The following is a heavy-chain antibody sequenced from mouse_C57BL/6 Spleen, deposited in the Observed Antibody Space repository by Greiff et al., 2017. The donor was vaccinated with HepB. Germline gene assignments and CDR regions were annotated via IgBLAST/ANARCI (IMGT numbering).Heavy chain of an antibody. D-gene: IGHD1-1*01. CDR2: IDPETGGT. J-gene: IGHJ2*01. CDR3: TRTLTTVVARFDY. Sequence: QVQLKQSGAELVRPGASVTLSCKASGYTFTDYEMHWVKQTPVHGLEWIGAIDPETGGTAYNQKFKGKAILTADKSSSTAYMELRSLTSEDSAVYYCTRTLTTVVARFDYWGQGTTLTVSS. V-gene: IGHV1-15*01. CDR1: GYTFTDYE.